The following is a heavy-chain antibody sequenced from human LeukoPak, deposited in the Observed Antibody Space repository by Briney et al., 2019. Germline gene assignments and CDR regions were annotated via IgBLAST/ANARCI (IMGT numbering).Heavy chain of an antibody. D-gene: IGHD4-17*01. CDR1: GFTFSSYG. CDR2: IRYDGSNK. Sequence: PGGSLRLSCAASGFTFSSYGMHWVRQAPGKGLEWVAFIRYDGSNKYYADSVKGRFTISRDNAKNSLYLQMNSLRAEDTAVYYCARDTRLRYYYYYMDVWGKGTTVTVSS. J-gene: IGHJ6*03. CDR3: ARDTRLRYYYYYMDV. V-gene: IGHV3-30*02.